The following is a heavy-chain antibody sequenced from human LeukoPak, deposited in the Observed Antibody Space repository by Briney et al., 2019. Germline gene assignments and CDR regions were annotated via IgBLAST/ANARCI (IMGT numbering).Heavy chain of an antibody. D-gene: IGHD2-21*02. J-gene: IGHJ4*02. CDR3: AKDWATYSYYYFDY. CDR1: GFTFSSYG. CDR2: IRYDGSNK. Sequence: GGSLRLSCAASGFTFSSYGMHWVRQAPGKGLEWGAFIRYDGSNKYYADSVKGRFTISRDNSKNTLYLQMNSLRAEDTAVYYCAKDWATYSYYYFDYWGQGTLVTVSS. V-gene: IGHV3-30*02.